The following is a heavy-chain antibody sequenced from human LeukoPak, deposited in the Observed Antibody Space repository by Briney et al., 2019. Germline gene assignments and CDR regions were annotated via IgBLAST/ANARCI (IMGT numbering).Heavy chain of an antibody. Sequence: SETLSLTCTVSGGSISSYYWSWIRQPPGKGLEWIGYIYYSGSTNYNPSLKSRVTISVDTSKNQFSLRLSSVTAADTAVYYCARTVGATTGIDYWGQGALVTVSS. D-gene: IGHD1-26*01. CDR2: IYYSGST. CDR3: ARTVGATTGIDY. V-gene: IGHV4-59*01. J-gene: IGHJ4*02. CDR1: GGSISSYY.